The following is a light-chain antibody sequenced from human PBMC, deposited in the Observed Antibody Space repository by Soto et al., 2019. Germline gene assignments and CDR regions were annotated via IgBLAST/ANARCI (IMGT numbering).Light chain of an antibody. V-gene: IGKV3-20*01. J-gene: IGKJ1*01. CDR1: QSVSRDY. Sequence: EIVLTQSPATLSLSPGESATLSCRASQSVSRDYLVWYQQKPGQAPRLLIYGASSRATGIPDRFSGSGSGTDFTLTISRLEPEDFAVYYCQQYGSSPPWTFGQGTKVDI. CDR3: QQYGSSPPWT. CDR2: GAS.